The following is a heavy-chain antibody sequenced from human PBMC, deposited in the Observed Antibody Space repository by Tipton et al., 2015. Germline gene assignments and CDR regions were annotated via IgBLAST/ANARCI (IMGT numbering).Heavy chain of an antibody. J-gene: IGHJ6*02. D-gene: IGHD6-13*01. CDR2: IYPYDSDT. V-gene: IGHV5-51*01. CDR3: ARHVLGVAAAGLALDV. CDR1: GYKFINYW. Sequence: QLVQSGAEVKKPGESLQISCKPSGYKFINYWIAWVRQVPGKGPEWIGSIYPYDSDTRYSPSFRGQVTISADTSTRTAFLQWSGLKASDSAMYYCARHVLGVAAAGLALDVWGQGTTVTVSS.